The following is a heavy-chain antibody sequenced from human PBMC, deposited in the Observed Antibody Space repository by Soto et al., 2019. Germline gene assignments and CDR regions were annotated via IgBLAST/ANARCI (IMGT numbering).Heavy chain of an antibody. J-gene: IGHJ5*02. CDR3: ASDLLRFLEWPTPGWFDP. Sequence: GGSLRLSCAASGFTFSSYSMNWVRQAPGKGLEWVSSISSSSSYIYYADSVKGRFTISRDNAKNSLYLQMNSLRAKDTAVYYCASDLLRFLEWPTPGWFDPWGQGTLVTVSS. V-gene: IGHV3-21*01. CDR1: GFTFSSYS. CDR2: ISSSSSYI. D-gene: IGHD3-3*01.